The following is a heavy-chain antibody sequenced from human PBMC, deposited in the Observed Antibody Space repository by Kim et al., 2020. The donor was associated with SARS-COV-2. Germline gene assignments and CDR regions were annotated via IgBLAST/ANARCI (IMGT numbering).Heavy chain of an antibody. Sequence: GGSLRLSCTASGVSVTTYWMHWVRQVPGKGLQWVSRLNNGGTTSTYADFVKGRFAISRDNLKATLYLRMTSLRAEDTGVYFCARGGVTGSLLDYWG. CDR1: GVSVTTYW. CDR2: LNNGGTTS. V-gene: IGHV3-74*01. D-gene: IGHD1-1*01. CDR3: ARGGVTGSLLDY. J-gene: IGHJ4*01.